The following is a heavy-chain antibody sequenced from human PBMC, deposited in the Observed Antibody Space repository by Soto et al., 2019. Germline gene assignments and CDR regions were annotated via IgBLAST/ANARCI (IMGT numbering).Heavy chain of an antibody. CDR1: GYTFTGYY. J-gene: IGHJ6*02. Sequence: ASVKVSCKASGYTFTGYYMHWVRQAPGQGLEWMGWINPNSGGRNYAQKFQGWVTMTRDTSISTAYMELSRLRSDDTAVYYCARDRPITIFGVVNYYYYGIDVWGQGTTVTVSS. CDR2: INPNSGGR. V-gene: IGHV1-2*04. CDR3: ARDRPITIFGVVNYYYYGIDV. D-gene: IGHD3-3*01.